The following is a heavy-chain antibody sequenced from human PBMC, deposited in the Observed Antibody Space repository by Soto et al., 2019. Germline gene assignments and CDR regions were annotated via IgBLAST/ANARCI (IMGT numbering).Heavy chain of an antibody. Sequence: QEQLVESGGGVVQPGRSLRLSCAASGFTFSSYGMHWVRQAPGKGLEWVAVISYDGSNKYYADSVKGRFTISRDNSKSTLYLQMDSLRAEDTAVYYCAKEIFPEEQQLAYYYYSGMDVWGQGTTVTVSS. CDR1: GFTFSSYG. D-gene: IGHD6-13*01. V-gene: IGHV3-30*18. J-gene: IGHJ6*02. CDR2: ISYDGSNK. CDR3: AKEIFPEEQQLAYYYYSGMDV.